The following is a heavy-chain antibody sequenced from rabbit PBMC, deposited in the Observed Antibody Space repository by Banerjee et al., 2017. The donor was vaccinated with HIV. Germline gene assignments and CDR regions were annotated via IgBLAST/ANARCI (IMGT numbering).Heavy chain of an antibody. V-gene: IGHV1S45*01. CDR1: GFSFSNGYV. J-gene: IGHJ4*01. CDR3: ARGWITMTMNL. D-gene: IGHD2-1*01. CDR2: INTISGDT. Sequence: QEQLEESGGDLVKPEGSLTLTCTASGFSFSNGYVMCWVRQAPGKGLEWIACINTISGDTVYATWAKGRFTISKASWTTVTLQMTSLTAADTATYFCARGWITMTMNLWGQGTLVTVS.